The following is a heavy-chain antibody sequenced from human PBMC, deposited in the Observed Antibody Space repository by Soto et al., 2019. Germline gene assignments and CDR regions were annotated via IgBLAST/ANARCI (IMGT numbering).Heavy chain of an antibody. CDR2: IIPIFGTA. V-gene: IGHV1-69*06. CDR3: ARYSSGYYSFDY. D-gene: IGHD3-22*01. J-gene: IGHJ4*02. CDR1: GGTFSSYA. Sequence: SVKVSCKASGGTFSSYAISRVRQATGQGLEWMGGIIPIFGTANYAQKFQGRVTITADKSTSTAYMELSSLKSEDTAVYYCARYSSGYYSFDYWVQGTLVTVSS.